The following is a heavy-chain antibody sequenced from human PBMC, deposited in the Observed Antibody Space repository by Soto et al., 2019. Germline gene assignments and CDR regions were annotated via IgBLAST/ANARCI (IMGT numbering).Heavy chain of an antibody. J-gene: IGHJ6*02. Sequence: QVRLVQSGAEVRKPGSSVKVSCTTSGGTFNSYAISWVRQAPGQGLQWMGGVIPGFDTTYYAQKFQGRVTITAEESTNSAYMELRSLRSEDTAVYYCARDQGLFVHTGMVIDYYGMDVWGPGTTVTVSS. CDR2: VIPGFDTT. CDR1: GGTFNSYA. CDR3: ARDQGLFVHTGMVIDYYGMDV. V-gene: IGHV1-69*01. D-gene: IGHD5-18*01.